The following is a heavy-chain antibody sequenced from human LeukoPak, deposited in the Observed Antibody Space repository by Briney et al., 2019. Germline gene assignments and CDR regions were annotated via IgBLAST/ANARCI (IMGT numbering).Heavy chain of an antibody. Sequence: PGRSLRLSCATSGFTFTSYGIHWVRQAPGKGLEWVAVIWYDGSNKYYADSVKGRFTISRDDSKNTLYLQMNSLRAEDTAVYYCARDRAIDWGQGTLVTVSS. D-gene: IGHD5-24*01. CDR2: IWYDGSNK. CDR1: GFTFTSYG. CDR3: ARDRAID. J-gene: IGHJ4*02. V-gene: IGHV3-33*01.